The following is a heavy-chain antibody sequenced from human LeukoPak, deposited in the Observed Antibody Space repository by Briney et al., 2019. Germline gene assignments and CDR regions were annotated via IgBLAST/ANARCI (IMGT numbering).Heavy chain of an antibody. D-gene: IGHD6-13*01. CDR1: GGSFSGYY. Sequence: RTSETLSLTCAVYGGSFSGYYWSWIRQPPGKGLEWIGEINHSGSTNYNPSLKSRVTISVDTSKNQFSLKLSSVTAAVTAVYYCARGRIAAAGTGGNWFDPWGQGTLVTVSS. CDR2: INHSGST. CDR3: ARGRIAAAGTGGNWFDP. V-gene: IGHV4-34*01. J-gene: IGHJ5*02.